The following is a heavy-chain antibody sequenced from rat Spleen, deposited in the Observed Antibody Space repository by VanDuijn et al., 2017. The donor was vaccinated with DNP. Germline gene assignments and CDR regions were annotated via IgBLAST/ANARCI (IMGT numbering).Heavy chain of an antibody. CDR3: ARWPGYNPPYAMDA. J-gene: IGHJ4*01. CDR2: VNSAGST. V-gene: IGHV3-3*01. CDR1: GYSITSSSR. Sequence: EVQLQESGPGLVKPSQSLSLTCSVTGYSITSSSRWNWIRKLPVNKLEWMGSVNSAGSTNYNPSTKSRISITRDTSKNQFFLQRNSVTTEDTATYYCARWPGYNPPYAMDAWGQGTSVTVSS. D-gene: IGHD1-4*01.